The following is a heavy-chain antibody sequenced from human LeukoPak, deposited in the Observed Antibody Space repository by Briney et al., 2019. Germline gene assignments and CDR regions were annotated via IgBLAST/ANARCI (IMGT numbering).Heavy chain of an antibody. CDR2: ISAYNGNT. Sequence: GASVKVSCKASGYTFTSYGISWVRQAPGQGLEWMGWISAYNGNTNYAQKLQGRVTMTTDTSTSTAYMELRSLRSDDTAVYYCARAGPSSSWYFDGWFDPWGQGTLVTVSS. CDR1: GYTFTSYG. J-gene: IGHJ5*02. D-gene: IGHD6-13*01. V-gene: IGHV1-18*01. CDR3: ARAGPSSSWYFDGWFDP.